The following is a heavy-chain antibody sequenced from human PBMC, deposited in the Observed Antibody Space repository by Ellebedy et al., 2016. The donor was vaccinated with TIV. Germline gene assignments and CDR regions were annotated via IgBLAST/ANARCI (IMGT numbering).Heavy chain of an antibody. Sequence: PGGSLRLSCAASGFTFNTYGMHWVRQAPGKGLEWVAVISYTGNTAYYADSVKGRFTISRDNSKNTQYLQMNSLRTEDTAVYYCAKEPIEYSSGWYFDPWGQGTLVTVSS. CDR3: AKEPIEYSSGWYFDP. D-gene: IGHD6-19*01. V-gene: IGHV3-30*18. J-gene: IGHJ4*02. CDR2: ISYTGNTA. CDR1: GFTFNTYG.